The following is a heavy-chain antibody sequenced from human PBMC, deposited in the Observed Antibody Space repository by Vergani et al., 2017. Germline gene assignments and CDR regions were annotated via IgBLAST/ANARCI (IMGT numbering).Heavy chain of an antibody. V-gene: IGHV5-51*01. CDR1: GYSFTSYW. D-gene: IGHD6-13*01. CDR3: ARPSWGEQGIAAAGTGYFDY. CDR2: IYPGYSDT. J-gene: IGHJ4*02. Sequence: EVQLVQSGAEVKKPGGSLKISCKGSGYSFTSYWIGWVRQMPGKGLEWMGIIYPGYSDTRYSPSFQGQVTISADKSISTAYLQWSSLKASDTAMYYCARPSWGEQGIAAAGTGYFDYWGQGTLVTVSS.